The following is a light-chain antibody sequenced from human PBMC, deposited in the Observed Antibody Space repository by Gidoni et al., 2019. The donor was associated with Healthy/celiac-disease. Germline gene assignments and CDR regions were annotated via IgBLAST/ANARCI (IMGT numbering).Light chain of an antibody. CDR1: SRDVGGYNY. J-gene: IGLJ1*01. V-gene: IGLV2-14*01. CDR2: EVS. Sequence: QSALTHPASVPGSPGQTITISCTGTSRDVGGYNYVSWYQQHPGKAPKLMIYEVSNRPSGVSNRFSGSKSGNTASLTISGLQAEDEADYYCSSYTSSSTLVFGTGTKVTVL. CDR3: SSYTSSSTLV.